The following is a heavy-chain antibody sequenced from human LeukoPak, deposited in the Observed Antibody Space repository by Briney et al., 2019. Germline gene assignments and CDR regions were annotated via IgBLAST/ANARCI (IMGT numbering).Heavy chain of an antibody. CDR1: GGSISSSGYY. CDR2: IYYTGST. J-gene: IGHJ4*02. V-gene: IGHV4-39*01. CDR3: ARLTGGYSYGYAGY. Sequence: SETLSLTCTVSGGSISSSGYYWGWIRQPPGKGLEWIATIYYTGSTYYSPSLWSRVTKSVDTSKDQFSLKLTSVTAADTAVYYCARLTGGYSYGYAGYWGQGTLVTVSS. D-gene: IGHD5-18*01.